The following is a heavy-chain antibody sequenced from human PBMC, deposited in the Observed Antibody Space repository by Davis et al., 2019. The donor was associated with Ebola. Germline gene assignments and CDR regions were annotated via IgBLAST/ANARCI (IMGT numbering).Heavy chain of an antibody. D-gene: IGHD1-7*01. CDR3: ARDPRPLELKYNWFDP. CDR2: ISYDGSNK. CDR1: GFTFSSYA. V-gene: IGHV3-30-3*01. Sequence: PGGSLRLSCAASGFTFSSYAMHWVRQAPGKGLEWVAVISYDGSNKYYADSVKGRFTISRDNSKNTLYLQMNSLRAEDTAVYYCARDPRPLELKYNWFDPWGQGTLVTVSS. J-gene: IGHJ5*02.